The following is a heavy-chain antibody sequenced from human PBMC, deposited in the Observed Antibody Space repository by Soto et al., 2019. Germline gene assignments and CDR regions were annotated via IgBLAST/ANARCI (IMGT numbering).Heavy chain of an antibody. D-gene: IGHD2-15*01. V-gene: IGHV4-34*01. CDR2: INHSGST. CDR3: ARDQGGGYCSGGSCYRFDY. Sequence: QVQLQQWGAGLLKPSETLSLTCAVYGGSFSGYYWSWIRQPPGKGLEWIGEINHSGSTNYNPSLKSRVTISVDTSKNQFSLKLSSVTAADTAVYYCARDQGGGYCSGGSCYRFDYWGQGTLVTVSS. CDR1: GGSFSGYY. J-gene: IGHJ4*02.